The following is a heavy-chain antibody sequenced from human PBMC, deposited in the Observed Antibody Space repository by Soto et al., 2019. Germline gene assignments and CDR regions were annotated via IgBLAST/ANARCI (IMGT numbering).Heavy chain of an antibody. Sequence: QVQLVQSGADVKKPGASVKVSCKASGYTFTSYDINWVRQATGQGLEWMGWMNPNSGNTGYAQKFQGRVTMTRNTSLSTSYIELSSLIYEEKAVYYCARSRILDYWVQGTLVTVSS. CDR3: ARSRILDY. CDR1: GYTFTSYD. CDR2: MNPNSGNT. J-gene: IGHJ4*02. V-gene: IGHV1-8*01.